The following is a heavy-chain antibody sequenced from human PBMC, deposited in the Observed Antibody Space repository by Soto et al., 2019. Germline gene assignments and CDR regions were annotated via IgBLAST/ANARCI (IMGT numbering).Heavy chain of an antibody. Sequence: PGGSLRLSCAASGFTFSSYAMTWVRQAPGKGLEWVSVISGSGGRTDYADSVKGRFTISRDNSKNTLFLQVNSLKAEDTALYYCVKAYNTGWYNWFDPWGPGTLVTVSS. CDR3: VKAYNTGWYNWFDP. CDR2: ISGSGGRT. V-gene: IGHV3-23*01. CDR1: GFTFSSYA. J-gene: IGHJ5*02. D-gene: IGHD6-13*01.